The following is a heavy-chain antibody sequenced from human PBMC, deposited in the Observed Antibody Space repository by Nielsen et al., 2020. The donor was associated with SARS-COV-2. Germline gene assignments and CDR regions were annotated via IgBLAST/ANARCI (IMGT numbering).Heavy chain of an antibody. V-gene: IGHV4-34*01. J-gene: IGHJ4*02. CDR1: GGSFSDYH. CDR2: IRQTGGT. Sequence: SETLSLTCGVSGGSFSDYHWSFLRQPPGKGLEWIGDIRQTGGTSYNPALKSRVTISVDTPNNQFSLRLTSVTAADTAVYFCARGRPSSGWDGDPFDYWVQGNLVTVSS. D-gene: IGHD6-19*01. CDR3: ARGRPSSGWDGDPFDY.